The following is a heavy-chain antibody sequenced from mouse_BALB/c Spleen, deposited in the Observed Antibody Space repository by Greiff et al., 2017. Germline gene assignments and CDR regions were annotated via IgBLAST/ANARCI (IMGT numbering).Heavy chain of an antibody. CDR2: IWSGGST. D-gene: IGHD2-4*01. V-gene: IGHV2-2*02. CDR1: GFSLTSYG. J-gene: IGHJ3*01. Sequence: QVHVKQSGPGLVQPSQSLSITCTVSGFSLTSYGVHWVRQSPGKGLEWLGVIWSGGSTDYNAAFISRLSISKDNSKSQVFFKMNSLQANDTAIYYCARKDYDFAYWGQGTLVTVSA. CDR3: ARKDYDFAY.